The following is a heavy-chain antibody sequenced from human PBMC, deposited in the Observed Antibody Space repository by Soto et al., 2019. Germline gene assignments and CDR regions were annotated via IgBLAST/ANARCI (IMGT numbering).Heavy chain of an antibody. CDR1: GYTFTSYY. V-gene: IGHV1-46*01. CDR2: INPSAITT. Sequence: QVQLVQSGAEVKKPGASVKVSCKASGYTFTSYYIHWVRQAPGQGLEWMGVINPSAITTNYAQNFQDRVTMTRDTPTSTVSMEVSSLRSEDTAVYYCARAAGCSGGSCYAVFDFWGQGALVTVSS. J-gene: IGHJ4*02. CDR3: ARAAGCSGGSCYAVFDF. D-gene: IGHD2-15*01.